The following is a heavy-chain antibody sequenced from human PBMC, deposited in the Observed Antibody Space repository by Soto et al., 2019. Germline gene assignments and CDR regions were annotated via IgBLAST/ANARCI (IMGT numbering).Heavy chain of an antibody. CDR2: IYHSGST. CDR3: ARENEQWVAADN. CDR1: GGSMSSSNW. Sequence: SETLSRTCAVSGGSMSSSNWGSCVRQPPGKGLEWIGEIYHSGSTNYNPSLKSRFTISRDNAKNSLYLQMNSLRAEDTAVYYCARENEQWVAADNWGQGTLVTVSS. V-gene: IGHV4-4*02. J-gene: IGHJ4*02. D-gene: IGHD6-19*01.